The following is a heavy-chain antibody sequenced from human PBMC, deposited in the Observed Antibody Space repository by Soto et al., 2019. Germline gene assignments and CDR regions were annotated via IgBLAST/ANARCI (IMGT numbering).Heavy chain of an antibody. D-gene: IGHD6-13*01. Sequence: GGSLRLSCAASGFTFSGYEMNWVRQAPGKGLEWVSYISSSGSTIYYADSVKGRFTISRDNAKNSLYLQMNSLRAEDTAVYYCATGIAAADDAFDIWGQGTMVTVSS. J-gene: IGHJ3*02. CDR3: ATGIAAADDAFDI. CDR2: ISSSGSTI. CDR1: GFTFSGYE. V-gene: IGHV3-48*03.